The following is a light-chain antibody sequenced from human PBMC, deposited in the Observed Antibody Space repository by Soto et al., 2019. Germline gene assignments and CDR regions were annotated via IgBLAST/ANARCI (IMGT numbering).Light chain of an antibody. J-gene: IGLJ1*01. CDR2: ADD. CDR3: QVWDSSRDLHV. CDR1: NIESKS. Sequence: SYELTQPPSVSVAPGQTARIMCGGNNIESKSVHWYQQKAGQAPVLVVYADDDRPSGIPERFSGSNSGNTATLTITRVEAGDEAESFCQVWDSSRDLHVFGSGTKLTVL. V-gene: IGLV3-21*02.